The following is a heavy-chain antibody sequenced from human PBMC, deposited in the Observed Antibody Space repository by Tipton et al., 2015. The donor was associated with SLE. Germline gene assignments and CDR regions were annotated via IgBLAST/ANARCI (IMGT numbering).Heavy chain of an antibody. V-gene: IGHV4-34*01. CDR1: GDSLSGQY. CDR3: TRGGRGDGANPFDP. Sequence: TLSLTCSVYGDSLSGQYWSWIRRPPGKGLEWIGETTHSGKTNYNPSLKSRVTISADTSKNQFSLKLTSVTVADTAVYYCTRGGRGDGANPFDPWGQGTLVTVSP. D-gene: IGHD4/OR15-4a*01. CDR2: TTHSGKT. J-gene: IGHJ5*02.